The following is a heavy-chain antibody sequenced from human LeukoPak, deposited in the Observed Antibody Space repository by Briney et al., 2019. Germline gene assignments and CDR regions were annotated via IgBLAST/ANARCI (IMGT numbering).Heavy chain of an antibody. D-gene: IGHD1-1*01. J-gene: IGHJ4*02. V-gene: IGHV3-74*01. CDR3: AKARGAGINDARYYFDY. CDR2: IKYDASST. CDR1: GFTFSSHW. Sequence: GGSLRLSCADSGFTFSSHWMHWVRQAPGKGLVWVSRIKYDASSTSYADSVKGRFTISRDNSKNTLYLQMNSLRAEDTAVYYCAKARGAGINDARYYFDYWGQGTLVTVSS.